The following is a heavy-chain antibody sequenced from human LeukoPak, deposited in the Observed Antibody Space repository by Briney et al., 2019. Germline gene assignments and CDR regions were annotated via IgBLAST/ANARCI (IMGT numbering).Heavy chain of an antibody. J-gene: IGHJ6*03. CDR1: GYTFTSYY. CDR3: ARGVIKGRYYYHMDV. CDR2: INPSGGST. V-gene: IGHV1-46*01. Sequence: ASVKVSCKASGYTFTSYYMHWVRQAPGQGLEWMGIINPSGGSTSYAQKFQGRVTMTRDMSTSTVYMELSSLRSEDTAVYYCARGVIKGRYYYHMDVWGKGTTVTVSS. D-gene: IGHD3-22*01.